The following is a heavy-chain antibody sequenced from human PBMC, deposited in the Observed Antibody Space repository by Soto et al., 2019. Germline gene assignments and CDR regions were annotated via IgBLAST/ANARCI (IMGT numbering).Heavy chain of an antibody. CDR2: VNPSGGST. CDR1: GYIFTAYS. V-gene: IGHV1-46*01. Sequence: ASVKVSCKASGYIFTAYSMHWVRQAPGQGLEWMGVVNPSGGSTNYAQKFQGRITMTRDTSTSTVYMDLSSLTSEDTAVYYCAREENCSDGICYSEYFQRWGQGTLVAVSS. J-gene: IGHJ1*01. CDR3: AREENCSDGICYSEYFQR. D-gene: IGHD2-15*01.